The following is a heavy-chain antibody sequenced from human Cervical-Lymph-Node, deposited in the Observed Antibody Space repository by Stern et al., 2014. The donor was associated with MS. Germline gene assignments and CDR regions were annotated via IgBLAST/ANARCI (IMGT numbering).Heavy chain of an antibody. J-gene: IGHJ4*02. V-gene: IGHV4-59*01. CDR1: SDSIGTYY. D-gene: IGHD5-12*01. CDR2: VYYNGYT. CDR3: ARGGSGYYWYFDY. Sequence: VQLVESGPGLVKPSETLSLTCTVSSDSIGTYYWTWIRPPPGKRLEWIGYVYYNGYTDYNPSLKSRVTISVDTSKNQFSLKLTSVTAADTAVYYCARGGSGYYWYFDYWGQGTPVTVSS.